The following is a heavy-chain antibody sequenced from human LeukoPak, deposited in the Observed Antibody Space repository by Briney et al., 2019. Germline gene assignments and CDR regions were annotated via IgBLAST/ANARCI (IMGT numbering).Heavy chain of an antibody. CDR2: ISGSGGST. CDR1: GFTFSSYA. J-gene: IGHJ6*03. D-gene: IGHD2-2*01. V-gene: IGHV3-23*01. CDR3: AKGGPYCSSTSCRYYYYMDV. Sequence: GGSLRLSCAASGFTFSSYAMSWVRQAPGKGLEWVSAISGSGGSTYYADSVKGRFTISRDNSKNTLYLQMNSLRAEDTAVYYCAKGGPYCSSTSCRYYYYMDVWGKGTTVTVSS.